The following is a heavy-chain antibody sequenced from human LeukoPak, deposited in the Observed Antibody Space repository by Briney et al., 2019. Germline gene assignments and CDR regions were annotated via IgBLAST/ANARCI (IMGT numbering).Heavy chain of an antibody. Sequence: ASVKVSCKASGYTFTSYGISWVRQAPGQGLEWMGWISAYNGNTNYAQKLQGRVTMTTDTSTSTAYMELRSLRTEDTALYYCAKEAGPYYYGSGSYYTPPYGMDVWGQGTTVTVSS. V-gene: IGHV1-18*01. CDR1: GYTFTSYG. CDR2: ISAYNGNT. CDR3: AKEAGPYYYGSGSYYTPPYGMDV. D-gene: IGHD3-10*01. J-gene: IGHJ6*02.